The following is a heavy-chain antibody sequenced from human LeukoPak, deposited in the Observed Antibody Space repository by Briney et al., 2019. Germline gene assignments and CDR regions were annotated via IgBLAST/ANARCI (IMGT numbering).Heavy chain of an antibody. V-gene: IGHV3-33*01. Sequence: PGRSLRLSCAAPGFTFSSYGMHWVRQAPGKGLEWVAVIWYDGSNKYYADSVKGRFTISRDNSKNTLYLQMNSLRAEDTAVYYCARDIFGYSYGDYYFDYWGQGTLVTVSS. CDR2: IWYDGSNK. CDR3: ARDIFGYSYGDYYFDY. J-gene: IGHJ4*02. D-gene: IGHD5-18*01. CDR1: GFTFSSYG.